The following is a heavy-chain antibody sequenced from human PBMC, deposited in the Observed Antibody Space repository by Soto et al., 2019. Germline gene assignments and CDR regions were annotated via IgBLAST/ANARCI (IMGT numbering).Heavy chain of an antibody. D-gene: IGHD2-15*01. CDR1: GFTFSSYA. Sequence: EVQLLESGGGLVQPGGSLRLSCAASGFTFSSYAMSWVRQAPGKGLEWVSAISGSGGSTYYADSVKGRFTISRDNSKNTLSLQMNSLRAEDTAVYYCAKDLGYIVVVVAATRVSWNYHYGMDVWGQGTTVTVSS. V-gene: IGHV3-23*01. CDR2: ISGSGGST. CDR3: AKDLGYIVVVVAATRVSWNYHYGMDV. J-gene: IGHJ6*02.